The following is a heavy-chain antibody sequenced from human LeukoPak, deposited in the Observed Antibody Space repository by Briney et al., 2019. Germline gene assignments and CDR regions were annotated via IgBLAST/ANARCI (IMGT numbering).Heavy chain of an antibody. CDR1: GFYFRDHW. Sequence: GGSLRLSCAASGFYFRDHWMDWVRQAHGEGLEWVGHIKTDGSETYYLDSLKGRISISRDNTNNALYLQMNSLRVEDTAIYYCVKNDGWFHLAQWGQGTLVTVSS. CDR3: VKNDGWFHLAQ. V-gene: IGHV3-7*03. CDR2: IKTDGSET. J-gene: IGHJ4*02. D-gene: IGHD6-19*01.